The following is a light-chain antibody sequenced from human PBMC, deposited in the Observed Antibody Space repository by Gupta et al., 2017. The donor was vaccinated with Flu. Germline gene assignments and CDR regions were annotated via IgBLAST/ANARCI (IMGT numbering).Light chain of an antibody. V-gene: IGKV3-15*01. J-gene: IGKJ3*01. Sequence: ATLSCRASQTVRDNNLAWYQQKPGQAPRLLISATSTRATGIPVRFSGSGSGTQFTLTITSLQSEDFAVYYCQQYNDWPPLVTFGPGTRVDIK. CDR3: QQYNDWPPLVT. CDR2: ATS. CDR1: QTVRDNN.